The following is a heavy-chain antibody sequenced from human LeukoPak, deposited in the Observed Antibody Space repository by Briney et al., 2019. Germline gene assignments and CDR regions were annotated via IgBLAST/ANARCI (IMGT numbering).Heavy chain of an antibody. CDR1: GGSISSYY. V-gene: IGHV4-4*09. Sequence: SETLSLTCTVSGGSISSYYWSWIRQPPGKGLEWIGYIYTSGSTNYNPSLKSRVTISVDTSKNQFSLKLSSVTAADTAVYYCARRYDFWSGPARGWYFDLWGQGTMVTVSS. CDR3: ARRYDFWSGPARGWYFDL. J-gene: IGHJ3*01. D-gene: IGHD3-3*01. CDR2: IYTSGST.